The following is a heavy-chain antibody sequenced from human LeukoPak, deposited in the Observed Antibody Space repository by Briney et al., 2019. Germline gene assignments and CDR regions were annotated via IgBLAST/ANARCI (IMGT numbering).Heavy chain of an antibody. V-gene: IGHV4-34*01. CDR1: GGSFTGYH. D-gene: IGHD3-16*01. J-gene: IGHJ4*02. Sequence: SETLSLTCAVYGGSFTGYHWSWIRQTPGKGLQWIGEVNHRGMTNYNPSLKSRVIISADTSKNQFSLKLKSVTAADTAMYYCARDPTSEIGVPYYFDGWGQGTLVTVYS. CDR2: VNHRGMT. CDR3: ARDPTSEIGVPYYFDG.